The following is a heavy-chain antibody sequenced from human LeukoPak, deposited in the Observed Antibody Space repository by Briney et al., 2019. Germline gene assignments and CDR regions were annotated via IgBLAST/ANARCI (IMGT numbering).Heavy chain of an antibody. J-gene: IGHJ4*02. CDR1: GGSISSGDYY. V-gene: IGHV4-30-4*01. D-gene: IGHD2-15*01. CDR3: ARAQYCSGGSCYLFDY. CDR2: IYYSGST. Sequence: TSETLSLTCTVSGGSISSGDYYWSWIRQPPGKGLEWIGYIYYSGSTYYNPSLKSRVTISVDTSKNQFSLKLSSVTAADTAVYYCARAQYCSGGSCYLFDYWGRGTLVTVSS.